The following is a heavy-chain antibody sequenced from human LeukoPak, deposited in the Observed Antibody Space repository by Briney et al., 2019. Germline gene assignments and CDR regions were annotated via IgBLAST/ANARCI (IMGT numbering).Heavy chain of an antibody. Sequence: HPGGSLRLSCAASGLTLSCCAMTWVRQAPGKGLEWVSSISISGDVTNYTDSVKGRFTISRDDSKNTLYLQMNGLRVEDTAVYYCANSHKNAPGIYWGQGTLVTVPS. CDR2: ISISGDVT. J-gene: IGHJ4*02. CDR1: GLTLSCCA. D-gene: IGHD1-1*01. CDR3: ANSHKNAPGIY. V-gene: IGHV3-23*01.